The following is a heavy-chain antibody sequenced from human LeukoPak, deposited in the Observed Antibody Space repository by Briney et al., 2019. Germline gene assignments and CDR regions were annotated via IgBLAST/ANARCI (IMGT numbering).Heavy chain of an antibody. Sequence: ASLKVSCTASGYTFPNYFLHWVRQAPGQGLEWMGLIIPNSGSTNYAQKFQDRFTMTRDTSISTPYMELNRLRADDTAVYFCARERSARSYGSGSYIPPDYWGQGTLVTVSS. CDR2: IIPNSGST. CDR3: ARERSARSYGSGSYIPPDY. J-gene: IGHJ4*02. CDR1: GYTFPNYF. V-gene: IGHV1-2*02. D-gene: IGHD3-10*01.